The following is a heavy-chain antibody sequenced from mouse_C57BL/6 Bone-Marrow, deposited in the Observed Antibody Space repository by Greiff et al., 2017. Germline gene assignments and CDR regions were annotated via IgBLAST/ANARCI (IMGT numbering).Heavy chain of an antibody. J-gene: IGHJ4*01. D-gene: IGHD1-1*01. CDR2: INPYNGGT. V-gene: IGHV1-19*01. CDR3: ARKLILLRTGGYAMDY. CDR1: GYTFTDYY. Sequence: VHVKQSGPVLVKPGASVQMSCKASGYTFTDYYMNWVKQSHGKSLEWIGVINPYNGGTSYNQKFKGKATLTVDKSSSPAYMELNSLTSEDSAVYYCARKLILLRTGGYAMDYWGQGTSVTVSS.